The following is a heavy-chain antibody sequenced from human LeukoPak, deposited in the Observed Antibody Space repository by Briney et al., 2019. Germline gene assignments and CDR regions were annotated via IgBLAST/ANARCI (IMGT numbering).Heavy chain of an antibody. CDR2: IVVGSGNT. D-gene: IGHD6-13*01. CDR1: GFTFSNSA. J-gene: IGHJ4*02. Sequence: SVEVSCKASGFTFSNSAMQWVRQARGQRLEWIGWIVVGSGNTNYAQKFQERVTITRDMSTRTAYMELSSLRSEDTAVYYCAAGTDQQPFDYWGQGTLVTVSS. CDR3: AAGTDQQPFDY. V-gene: IGHV1-58*02.